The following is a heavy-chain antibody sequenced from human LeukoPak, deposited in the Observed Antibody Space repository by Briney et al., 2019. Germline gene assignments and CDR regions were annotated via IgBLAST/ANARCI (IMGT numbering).Heavy chain of an antibody. CDR2: IYRGGAT. V-gene: IGHV3-66*01. CDR1: GFIGSDGY. CDR3: AGASSDGVIIDATSFDL. D-gene: IGHD2-15*01. J-gene: IGHJ4*02. Sequence: GGSLRLSCAVSGFIGSDGYMSWVRQAPGKGLEWLSVIYRGGATYYADSVRGRFTISRDSSKSAWHLQLNSLRAEDTAVYYCAGASSDGVIIDATSFDLWGQGTLVTVSS.